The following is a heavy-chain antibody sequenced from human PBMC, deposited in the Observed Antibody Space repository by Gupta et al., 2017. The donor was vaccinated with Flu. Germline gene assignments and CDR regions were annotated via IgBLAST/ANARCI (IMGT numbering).Heavy chain of an antibody. V-gene: IGHV3-30*18. CDR3: AKETVTDDYYYYGMDV. CDR2: ISYDGSNK. CDR1: GFTLSSYG. Sequence: QVQLVESGGGVVQPGRSLRLSCAASGFTLSSYGMHWVRQAPGKGLEWVAVISYDGSNKYYADSVKGRFTISRDNSKNTLYLHMNSLRAEDTAVYYCAKETVTDDYYYYGMDVWGQGTTVTVSS. J-gene: IGHJ6*02. D-gene: IGHD4-11*01.